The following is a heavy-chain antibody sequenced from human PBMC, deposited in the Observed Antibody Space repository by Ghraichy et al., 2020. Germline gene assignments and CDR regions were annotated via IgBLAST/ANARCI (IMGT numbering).Heavy chain of an antibody. CDR2: INPSGGST. V-gene: IGHV1-46*01. CDR3: ARGDAMVRGMDV. D-gene: IGHD3-10*01. Sequence: ASEKVSCKASGYTFTSYYMHWVRQAPGQGLEWMGIINPSGGSTSYAQKFQGRVTMTRDTSTSTVYMGLSSLRSEDTAVYYCARGDAMVRGMDVWGQGTTVTVSS. J-gene: IGHJ6*02. CDR1: GYTFTSYY.